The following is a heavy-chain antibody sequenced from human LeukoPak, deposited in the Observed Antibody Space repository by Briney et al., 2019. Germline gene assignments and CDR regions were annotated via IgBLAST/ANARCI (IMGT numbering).Heavy chain of an antibody. CDR1: GGSISSGGYY. Sequence: SQTLSLTCTVSGGSISSGGYYWSWIRQHPGKGLEWIGYIYYSGSTYYNPPLKSRVTISVDTSKNQFSLKLSSVTAADTAVYYCARAVVVPAANPFDPWGQGTLVTVSS. CDR2: IYYSGST. J-gene: IGHJ5*02. V-gene: IGHV4-31*03. CDR3: ARAVVVPAANPFDP. D-gene: IGHD2-2*01.